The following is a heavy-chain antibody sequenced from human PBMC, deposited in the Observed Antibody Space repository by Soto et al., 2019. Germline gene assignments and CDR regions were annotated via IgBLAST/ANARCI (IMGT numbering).Heavy chain of an antibody. CDR1: GFTFSSYA. V-gene: IGHV3-23*01. CDR2: ISGSGGST. Sequence: GGSLRLSCAASGFTFSSYAMSWVRQAPGKGLEWVSAISGSGGSTYYADSVKGRFTISRDNSKNTLYLQMNSLRAEDTAVYYCANSGDGYNRRAYYGMDVWGQGTTVTVSS. J-gene: IGHJ6*02. CDR3: ANSGDGYNRRAYYGMDV. D-gene: IGHD5-12*01.